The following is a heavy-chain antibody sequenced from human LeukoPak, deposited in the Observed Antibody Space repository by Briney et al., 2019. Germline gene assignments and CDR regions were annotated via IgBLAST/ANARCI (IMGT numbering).Heavy chain of an antibody. Sequence: APVKVSCKVSGYTLTELSMHWVRQAPGKGLEWMGGFDPEDGETIYAQKFQGRVTMTEDTSTDTAYMELSSLRSEDTAVYYCATVPIFGVVIIQNWFDPWGQGTLVTVSS. J-gene: IGHJ5*02. CDR2: FDPEDGET. V-gene: IGHV1-24*01. D-gene: IGHD3-3*01. CDR3: ATVPIFGVVIIQNWFDP. CDR1: GYTLTELS.